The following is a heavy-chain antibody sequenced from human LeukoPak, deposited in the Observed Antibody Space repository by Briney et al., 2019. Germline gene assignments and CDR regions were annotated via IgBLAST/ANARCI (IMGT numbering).Heavy chain of an antibody. V-gene: IGHV3-74*01. Sequence: GGSLRLSCAASGFTFSNSWMHWVRQAPGKGLVWVSRINTDGSRITYAASVKGRFTISRDNAMNTVYLQMNSLRAEDTAVYYCARVLSGSWDWFDPWGQGTLVTVSS. CDR2: INTDGSRI. D-gene: IGHD3-22*01. CDR3: ARVLSGSWDWFDP. CDR1: GFTFSNSW. J-gene: IGHJ5*02.